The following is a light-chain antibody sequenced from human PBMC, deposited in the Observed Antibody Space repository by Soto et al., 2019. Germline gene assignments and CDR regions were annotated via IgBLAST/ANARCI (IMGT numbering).Light chain of an antibody. V-gene: IGKV3-15*01. CDR3: QQYYNWPPYT. CDR1: QSVSTN. Sequence: EIMMTQSPATLSVSPGERATLSCRASQSVSTNFAWYQQKPGQAPRLLIYGASTRATGIPARFSGSGSGTEFTRTISSLQSEDFAVYYCQQYYNWPPYTFGQGTELEIK. CDR2: GAS. J-gene: IGKJ2*01.